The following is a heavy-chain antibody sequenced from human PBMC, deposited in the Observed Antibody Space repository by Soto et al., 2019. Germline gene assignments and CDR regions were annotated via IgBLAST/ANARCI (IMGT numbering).Heavy chain of an antibody. J-gene: IGHJ5*02. Sequence: QVQLVQSGVEVKKPGASVKVSCRTSGYTFTNYGIVWVRQAPGQGLEWMGWINVHNVYTNYAQKFQDRVTMTAETYTGTAYMELRSLKSEDTAVYYCARGGYCSSTSCSYFDPWGQGTLVTVSS. V-gene: IGHV1-18*04. CDR3: ARGGYCSSTSCSYFDP. CDR2: INVHNVYT. D-gene: IGHD2-2*01. CDR1: GYTFTNYG.